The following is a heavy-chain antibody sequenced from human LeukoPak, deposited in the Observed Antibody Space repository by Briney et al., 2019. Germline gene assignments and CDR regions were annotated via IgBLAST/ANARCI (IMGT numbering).Heavy chain of an antibody. V-gene: IGHV4-61*05. CDR1: GGSISSSSYY. J-gene: IGHJ5*02. Sequence: SETLSLTCTVSGGSISSSSYYWGWIRQPPGKGLEWIGYIYYSGSTNYNPSLKSRVTISVDTSKNQFSLKLSSVTAAGTAVYYCARVFAGYYYDSSGYYGYWFDPWGQGTLVTVSS. CDR3: ARVFAGYYYDSSGYYGYWFDP. CDR2: IYYSGST. D-gene: IGHD3-22*01.